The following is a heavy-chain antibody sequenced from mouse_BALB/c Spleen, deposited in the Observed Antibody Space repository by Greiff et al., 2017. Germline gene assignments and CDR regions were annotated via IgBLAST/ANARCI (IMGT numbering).Heavy chain of an antibody. CDR2: IYPGDGDT. CDR1: GYAFSSSW. J-gene: IGHJ4*01. D-gene: IGHD1-1*01. Sequence: VQLQQSGPELVKPGASVKISCKASGYAFSSSWMNWVKQRPGQGLEWIGRIYPGDGDTNYNGKFKGKATLTADKSSSTAYMQLSSLTSVDSAVYFCARTYGGGAMDYWGQGTSVTVSS. CDR3: ARTYGGGAMDY. V-gene: IGHV1-82*01.